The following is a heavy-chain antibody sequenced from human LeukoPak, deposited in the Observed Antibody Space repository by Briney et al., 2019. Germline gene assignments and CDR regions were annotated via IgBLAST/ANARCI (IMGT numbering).Heavy chain of an antibody. D-gene: IGHD6-19*01. CDR1: GFTFSSYA. J-gene: IGHJ4*02. Sequence: PGGSLRLSCAASGFTFSSYAMTWVRQAPGKGLEWVSAISGSGVSTYYAHSVKGRFTISRDNSKNTLYLQMNSLRAEDTAVYYCAKVRSKQWLGLYYFDYWGQGTLVTVSS. CDR3: AKVRSKQWLGLYYFDY. CDR2: ISGSGVST. V-gene: IGHV3-23*01.